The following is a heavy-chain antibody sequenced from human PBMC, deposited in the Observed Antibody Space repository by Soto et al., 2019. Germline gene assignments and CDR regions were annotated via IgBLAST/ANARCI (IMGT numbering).Heavy chain of an antibody. V-gene: IGHV1-46*01. J-gene: IGHJ5*02. D-gene: IGHD4-17*01. CDR3: AGQTTVVTPLIGLGWFDP. Sequence: ASVKVSCKASGYTFTSYYMHWVRQAPGQGLEWMGIINPSGGSTSYAQKFQGRVTMTRDTSTSPVYMELSSLRSEDTAVYYCAGQTTVVTPLIGLGWFDPWGQGTLVTVSS. CDR1: GYTFTSYY. CDR2: INPSGGST.